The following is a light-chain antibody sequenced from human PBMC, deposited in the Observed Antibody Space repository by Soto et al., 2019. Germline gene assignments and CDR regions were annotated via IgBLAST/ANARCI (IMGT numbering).Light chain of an antibody. CDR3: QQLNSYPPVT. CDR1: QGISSY. CDR2: AAS. J-gene: IGKJ3*01. Sequence: DIQLTQSPSFLSASVGDRVTITCRASQGISSYLAWYQQKPGKAPKLLIYAASTLQSGVPSRFSGSGSGTELTLTISSLQPEDFATYYCQQLNSYPPVTFGPGTKVDIK. V-gene: IGKV1-9*01.